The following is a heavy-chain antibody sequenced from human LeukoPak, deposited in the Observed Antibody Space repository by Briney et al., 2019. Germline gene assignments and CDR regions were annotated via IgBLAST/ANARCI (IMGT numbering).Heavy chain of an antibody. D-gene: IGHD5-18*01. CDR2: VRANGEN. CDR1: GGSINTYY. V-gene: IGHV4-59*08. CDR3: ARQPANTAAFDI. J-gene: IGHJ3*02. Sequence: PSDTLSLTCTVSGGSINTYYWSWIRQPPGKGLEWIAYVRANGENNYNPSLKSRVAISLDTANDQTSLTLNFVTAADTAIYYCARQPANTAAFDIWGLGTMVTVSS.